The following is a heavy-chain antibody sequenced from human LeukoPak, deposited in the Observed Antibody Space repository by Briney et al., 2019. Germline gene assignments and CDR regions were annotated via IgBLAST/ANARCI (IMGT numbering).Heavy chain of an antibody. CDR3: ARVCGDWLKYYFDS. D-gene: IGHD2-21*02. V-gene: IGHV3-7*01. Sequence: PGGSLRLSCAASGFTFNKYWMSWVRQAPGKGLEWVANIKRDGSEIYYVDSVKGRFTISRDNAKNSLYLQMNSLRAEDTALYYCARVCGDWLKYYFDSWGQGTLVTVSS. CDR1: GFTFNKYW. J-gene: IGHJ4*02. CDR2: IKRDGSEI.